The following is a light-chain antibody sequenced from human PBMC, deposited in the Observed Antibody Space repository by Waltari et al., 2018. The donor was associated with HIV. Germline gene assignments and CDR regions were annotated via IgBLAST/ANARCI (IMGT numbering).Light chain of an antibody. CDR2: LNSDGSH. Sequence: QLVLTQSPSASASLGASVKLTCTLSSGHSNYAIAWHQQQPEQGPRYLMKLNSDGSHYKGDGIPERVSGSSSGAERYLTSASLQSEDEADYYCQTWGTGMVFGGGTKLTVL. J-gene: IGLJ3*02. CDR1: SGHSNYA. V-gene: IGLV4-69*01. CDR3: QTWGTGMV.